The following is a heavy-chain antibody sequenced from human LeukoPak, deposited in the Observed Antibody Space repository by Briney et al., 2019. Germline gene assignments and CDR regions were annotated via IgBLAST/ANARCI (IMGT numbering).Heavy chain of an antibody. V-gene: IGHV4-59*08. D-gene: IGHD4-11*01. CDR1: GASTSTYY. CDR2: IYNGGST. CDR3: AQTTGWPGFDY. Sequence: SETLSLTCIVSGASTSTYYWSWIRQPPGKGLEWIGYIYNGGSTNYNPSLKSRVTISVDTSKNQFSLRLTSLTATDTAIYYCAQTTGWPGFDYWGQGVLVTVSS. J-gene: IGHJ4*02.